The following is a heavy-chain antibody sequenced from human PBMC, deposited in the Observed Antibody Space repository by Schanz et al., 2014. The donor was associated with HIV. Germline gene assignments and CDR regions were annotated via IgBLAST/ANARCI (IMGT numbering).Heavy chain of an antibody. V-gene: IGHV3-23*04. CDR1: GFFLDDYA. CDR2: ISGSGGRT. Sequence: VQLVESGGGLVQPGRSLRLSCATSGFFLDDYAMHWVRQAPGKGLEWVSSISGSGGRTYHADSVKGRFTISRDNSKNTVYLQMNSLRAEDTAVYYCTKEVPPDVWGQGTTVTVSS. CDR3: TKEVPPDV. J-gene: IGHJ6*02. D-gene: IGHD1-1*01.